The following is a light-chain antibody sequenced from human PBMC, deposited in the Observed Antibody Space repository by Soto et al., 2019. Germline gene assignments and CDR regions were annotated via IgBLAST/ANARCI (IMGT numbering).Light chain of an antibody. CDR2: GNT. CDR3: QSYDSSLIGVV. CDR1: SSNIGAGYD. J-gene: IGLJ2*01. Sequence: QSVLTQPPSVSGAPGQRVTISCTGSSSNIGAGYDVHWYQQLPGTAPKLLIYGNTNRPSGVPDRFSGSKSGTSASLAITGLQAEDEADYYCQSYDSSLIGVVFCGGTKVTVL. V-gene: IGLV1-40*01.